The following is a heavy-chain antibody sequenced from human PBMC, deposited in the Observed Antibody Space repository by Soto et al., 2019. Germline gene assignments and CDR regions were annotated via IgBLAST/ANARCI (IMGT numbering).Heavy chain of an antibody. D-gene: IGHD3-10*01. CDR2: IDPSDSYT. V-gene: IGHV5-10-1*01. J-gene: IGHJ6*02. Sequence: EVQLVQSGAEVKKPGESLRISCKGSGYSFTSYWISWVRQMPGKGLEWMGRIDPSDSYTNYSPSFQGHVPIPADKSISTAYLQWRSLKASDTAMYYCARRPYGSGNYSYYGMDVWGQGTTVTVSS. CDR1: GYSFTSYW. CDR3: ARRPYGSGNYSYYGMDV.